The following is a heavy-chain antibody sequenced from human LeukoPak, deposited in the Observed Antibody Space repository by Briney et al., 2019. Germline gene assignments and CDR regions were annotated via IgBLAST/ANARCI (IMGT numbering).Heavy chain of an antibody. CDR1: GFTFSDYY. J-gene: IGHJ4*02. D-gene: IGHD2/OR15-2a*01. CDR2: ISSSGSTI. Sequence: GGSLRLSCAASGFTFSDYYMSWIRQAPGKGLEWVSYISSSGSTIYYADSVKGRFTISRDNAKNSLYLQMNSLRAEDTALYYCARDVSRTTYDYWGQGTLVTVSS. CDR3: ARDVSRTTYDY. V-gene: IGHV3-11*01.